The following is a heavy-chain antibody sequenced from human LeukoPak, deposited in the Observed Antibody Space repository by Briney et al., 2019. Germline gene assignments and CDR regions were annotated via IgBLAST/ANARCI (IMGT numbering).Heavy chain of an antibody. CDR2: ISGSGGST. CDR1: GFTFSSYA. Sequence: GRSLRLSCAASGFTFSSYAMSWVRQAPGKGLEWVSAISGSGGSTYYADSVKGRFTISRDNSKNTLYLQMTSLRAEDTAVYYCVGGKTAMIYWGQGTLVTVSS. V-gene: IGHV3-23*01. D-gene: IGHD5-18*01. J-gene: IGHJ4*02. CDR3: VGGKTAMIY.